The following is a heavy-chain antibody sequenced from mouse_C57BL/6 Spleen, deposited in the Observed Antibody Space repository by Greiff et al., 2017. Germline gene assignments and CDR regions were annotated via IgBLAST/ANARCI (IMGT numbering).Heavy chain of an antibody. V-gene: IGHV1-52*01. J-gene: IGHJ4*01. D-gene: IGHD2-3*01. CDR1: GYTFTSYW. Sequence: QVQLQQSGAELVRPGSSVKLSCKASGYTFTSYWMHWVKQRPIQGLEWIGNIYPSDSETHYNQKFKDKATLTADKSSSTAYMQLSSLTSEDSAVXSCARCAYDGYYDYAMDYGGQGTTVTVSS. CDR3: ARCAYDGYYDYAMDY. CDR2: IYPSDSET.